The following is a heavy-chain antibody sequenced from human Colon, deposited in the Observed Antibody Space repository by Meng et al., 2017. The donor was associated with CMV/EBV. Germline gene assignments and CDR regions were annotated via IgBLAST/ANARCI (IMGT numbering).Heavy chain of an antibody. Sequence: AASGFNFSSYWMHWVRQVPGKGLVWVSRINSDGTSASYADSVQSRFTISRDNAKSTLYLQMNSLRAEDTAVYYCARGYSGTYRADYWGQGTLVTVSS. D-gene: IGHD1-26*01. V-gene: IGHV3-74*01. CDR3: ARGYSGTYRADY. J-gene: IGHJ4*02. CDR2: INSDGTSA. CDR1: GFNFSSYW.